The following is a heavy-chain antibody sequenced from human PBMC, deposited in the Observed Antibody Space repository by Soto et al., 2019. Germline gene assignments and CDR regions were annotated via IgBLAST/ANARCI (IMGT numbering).Heavy chain of an antibody. V-gene: IGHV3-48*03. D-gene: IGHD6-19*01. CDR2: ISSSGSTI. Sequence: GGSLRLSCAASGFTFSSYEMNWVRQAPGKGLEWVSYISSSGSTIYYADSVKGRFTISRDNSRNTLYLQMNFLRAEDTAVYYCAKDRLRAGGLVPIALDAFDTWGQGTMVTVSS. CDR1: GFTFSSYE. CDR3: AKDRLRAGGLVPIALDAFDT. J-gene: IGHJ3*02.